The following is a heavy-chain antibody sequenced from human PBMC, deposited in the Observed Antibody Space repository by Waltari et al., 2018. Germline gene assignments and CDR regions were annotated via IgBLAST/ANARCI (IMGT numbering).Heavy chain of an antibody. Sequence: LQLQESGPGLVKPSETLSLTCTVSGGSISSSSYYWGWIRQPPGKGLEWVSSISSRRSYIDYAGSVKGRFTLSRDNAKNSLYLQMNSLRAEDTAVYYCARDGGGYYDSSGYYYPPGDYWGQGTLVTVSS. J-gene: IGHJ4*02. V-gene: IGHV3-21*01. CDR3: ARDGGGYYDSSGYYYPPGDY. D-gene: IGHD3-22*01. CDR2: ISSRRSYI. CDR1: GGSISSSS.